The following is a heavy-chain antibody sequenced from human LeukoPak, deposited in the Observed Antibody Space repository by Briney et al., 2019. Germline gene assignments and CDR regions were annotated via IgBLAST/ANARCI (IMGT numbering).Heavy chain of an antibody. J-gene: IGHJ4*02. CDR3: VTVVPGAPNLLGY. D-gene: IGHD2-2*01. CDR1: GFTFSSYS. V-gene: IGHV3-21*01. Sequence: GGSLRLSCAASGFTFSSYSMNWVRQAPGKGLEWVSSISSSSSYIYYADSVKGRFTISRDNAKNTIYLQMNSLRAEDTAVYYCVTVVPGAPNLLGYWGQGTLVTVSS. CDR2: ISSSSSYI.